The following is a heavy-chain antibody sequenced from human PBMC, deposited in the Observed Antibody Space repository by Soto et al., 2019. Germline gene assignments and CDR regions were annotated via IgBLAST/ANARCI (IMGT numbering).Heavy chain of an antibody. CDR1: GGSISSYY. D-gene: IGHD1-1*01. CDR2: IYYSGST. V-gene: IGHV4-59*01. CDR3: DRERRVDNLKDVNYFDY. Sequence: QVQLQESGPGLVKPSETLSLTCTVSGGSISSYYWSWIRQPPGKGLEWIGYIYYSGSTNYNPSLKSRVTLSGDTSKNQFSLKLSYVSAADTAVYYCDRERRVDNLKDVNYFDYWGQGTLVTVSS. J-gene: IGHJ4*02.